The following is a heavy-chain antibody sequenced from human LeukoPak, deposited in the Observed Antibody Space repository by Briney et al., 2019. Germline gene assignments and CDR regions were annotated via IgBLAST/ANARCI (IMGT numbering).Heavy chain of an antibody. CDR1: GGSISSSSYY. V-gene: IGHV4-39*02. CDR3: ARERIAAAGTASDAFDI. J-gene: IGHJ3*02. Sequence: SETLSLTCTVSGGSISSSSYYWGWIRQPPGKGLEWIGSIYYSGSTYYNPSLKSRVTISVDTSKNQFSLKLSSVTAADTAVYYCARERIAAAGTASDAFDIWGQGTMVTVSS. CDR2: IYYSGST. D-gene: IGHD6-13*01.